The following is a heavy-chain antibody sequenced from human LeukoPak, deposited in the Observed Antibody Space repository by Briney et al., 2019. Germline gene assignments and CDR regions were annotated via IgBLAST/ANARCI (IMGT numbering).Heavy chain of an antibody. V-gene: IGHV4-39*01. J-gene: IGHJ5*02. CDR3: ASVKEVDDGHLPT. CDR1: GASLSSYTYY. CDR2: MYNSGTT. Sequence: PSETLSLTCSVSGASLSSYTYYWAWIRQPPGKGLEWIANMYNSGTTYYNSSLKSRFTISIDTSMNQVSLKLTAVTAADTAVYYCASVKEVDDGHLPTWGQGTLVTVSS. D-gene: IGHD5/OR15-5a*01.